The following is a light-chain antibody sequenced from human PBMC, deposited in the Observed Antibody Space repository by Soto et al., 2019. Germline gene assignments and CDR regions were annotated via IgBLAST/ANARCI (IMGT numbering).Light chain of an antibody. CDR2: GAS. J-gene: IGKJ1*01. Sequence: EIVLTQSPGTLSLSPGETATLSCRASQSVTDNYVAWYKQNPGQAPRLLIHGASNRATGLPDRFSGSGSGTDLTLTISRLEPEDFAMYYCQQYDSPPWTFGQGTKVDIK. CDR1: QSVTDNY. CDR3: QQYDSPPWT. V-gene: IGKV3-20*01.